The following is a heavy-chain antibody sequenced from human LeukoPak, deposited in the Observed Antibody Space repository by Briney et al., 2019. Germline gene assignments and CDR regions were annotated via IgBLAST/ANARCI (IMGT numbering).Heavy chain of an antibody. Sequence: ASVKVSCKASGYTFTGYYMHWVRQAPGQGLEWMGWINPNSGGTNYAQKFQGRVTMTRDTSISTAYMELSRLRSDGTAVYYCARTGLRFLTYYYMDVWGKGTTVTVSS. D-gene: IGHD3-3*01. V-gene: IGHV1-2*02. J-gene: IGHJ6*03. CDR3: ARTGLRFLTYYYMDV. CDR1: GYTFTGYY. CDR2: INPNSGGT.